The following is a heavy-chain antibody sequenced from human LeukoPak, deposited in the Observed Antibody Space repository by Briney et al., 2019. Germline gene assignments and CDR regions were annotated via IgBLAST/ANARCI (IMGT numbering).Heavy chain of an antibody. J-gene: IGHJ4*02. CDR2: INGGGGYT. D-gene: IGHD1-26*01. Sequence: GSLRLSCATSGFTFSSYAMSWVRQAPGKGLEWVSAINGGGGYTYYADSVKSRFTISRDNSKNTLYLQMNSLRAEDTAVYYCAKDLRIVGATYFDYWGQGTLVTVSS. CDR3: AKDLRIVGATYFDY. V-gene: IGHV3-23*01. CDR1: GFTFSSYA.